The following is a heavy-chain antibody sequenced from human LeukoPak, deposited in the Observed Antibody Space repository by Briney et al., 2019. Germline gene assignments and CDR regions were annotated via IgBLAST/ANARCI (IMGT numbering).Heavy chain of an antibody. CDR1: GYTFTSYG. CDR2: ISAYNGNT. V-gene: IGHV1-18*01. CDR3: XXXXHGGDYYDSSGYYYDFDY. J-gene: IGHJ4*02. D-gene: IGHD3-22*01. Sequence: ASVKVSCKASGYTFTSYGISWVRQAPGQGLEWMGWISAYNGNTNYAQKLQGRVTMTTDTSTSTAYMELRSLRSDNTAVYYCXXXXHGGDYYDSSGYYYDFDYWGQGTLVTVSS.